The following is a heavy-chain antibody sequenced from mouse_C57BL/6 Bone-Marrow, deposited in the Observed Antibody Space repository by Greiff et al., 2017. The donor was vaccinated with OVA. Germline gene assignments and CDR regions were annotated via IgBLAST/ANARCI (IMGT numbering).Heavy chain of an antibody. Sequence: EVKLMESGGGLVQPGGSLKLSCAASGFTFSDFYMYWIRQTPEKRLEWVAYISNGGGSTYYPDTVKGRFTISRDNAKNTLYLQMSRLKSEDTAMYYCARVDVMDYWGQGTSVTVSS. CDR2: ISNGGGST. V-gene: IGHV5-12*01. J-gene: IGHJ4*01. CDR1: GFTFSDFY. CDR3: ARVDVMDY.